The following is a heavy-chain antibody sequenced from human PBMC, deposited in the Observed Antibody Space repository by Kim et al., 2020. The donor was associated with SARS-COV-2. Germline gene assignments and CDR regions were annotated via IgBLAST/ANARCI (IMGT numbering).Heavy chain of an antibody. CDR3: ARVEGAYDF. CDR2: TK. V-gene: IGHV3-11*01. D-gene: IGHD3-16*01. Sequence: TKYYADPVKGRFTISRDNAKNSVDLQMNSLRDDDTAVYYCARVEGAYDFWGRGTLVTVSS. J-gene: IGHJ2*01.